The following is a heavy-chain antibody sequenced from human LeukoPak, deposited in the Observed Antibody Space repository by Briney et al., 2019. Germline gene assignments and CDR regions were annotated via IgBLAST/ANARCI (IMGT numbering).Heavy chain of an antibody. CDR3: ARDYLMATRPRGPLDY. CDR2: ISSSSSYI. CDR1: GFTFSSYS. D-gene: IGHD5-24*01. Sequence: GGSLRLSCAASGFTFSSYSMNWVRQAPGKGLEWVSSISSSSSYIYYADSVKGRFTISRDNAKNSLYLQMNSLRAEDTAVYYCARDYLMATRPRGPLDYWGQGTLVTVSS. V-gene: IGHV3-21*01. J-gene: IGHJ4*02.